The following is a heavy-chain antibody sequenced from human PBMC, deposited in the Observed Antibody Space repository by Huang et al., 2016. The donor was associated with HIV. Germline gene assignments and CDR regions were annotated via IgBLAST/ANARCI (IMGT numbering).Heavy chain of an antibody. J-gene: IGHJ5*02. V-gene: IGHV3-30*04. CDR1: GFTFSNYA. CDR3: ARSAVPGDGDWFDP. D-gene: IGHD6-19*01. CDR2: MSDDGRNK. Sequence: QVQLVESGGGLVQPGRSLRLSCAAFGFTFSNYAIHWVGQAPGKGVEGVAVMSDDGRNKFYADSVKGRFTISRDNSKSTLYLLMNSRRVDDTALYYCARSAVPGDGDWFDPWGQGTLVTVSS.